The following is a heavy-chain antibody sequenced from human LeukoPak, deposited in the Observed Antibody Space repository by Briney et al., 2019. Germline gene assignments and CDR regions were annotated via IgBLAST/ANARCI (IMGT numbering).Heavy chain of an antibody. CDR3: ARHVVAVGFDY. CDR1: GFTFSSYT. J-gene: IGHJ4*02. CDR2: ITSSSSYI. D-gene: IGHD3-22*01. Sequence: GGSLRLSCAASGFTFSSYTMNWVRQAPGKGLEWVSSITSSSSYIYYADSVMGRFTISRDNANNSLYLQMNSLRAEDTAVYYCARHVVAVGFDYWGQGTLATVSS. V-gene: IGHV3-21*01.